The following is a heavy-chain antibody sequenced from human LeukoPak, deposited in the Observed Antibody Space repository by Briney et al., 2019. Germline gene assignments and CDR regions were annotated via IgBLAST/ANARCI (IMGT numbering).Heavy chain of an antibody. Sequence: GGSLRLSCAASGFTFSSYAMSWVCQAPGKGLEWVSAISGSGGSTYYADSVKGRFTISRDNSKNTLYLQMNSLRAEDTAVYYCAKWSHYYDSSGYTKAHDYWGQGTLVTVSS. CDR3: AKWSHYYDSSGYTKAHDY. J-gene: IGHJ4*02. CDR1: GFTFSSYA. CDR2: ISGSGGST. V-gene: IGHV3-23*01. D-gene: IGHD3-22*01.